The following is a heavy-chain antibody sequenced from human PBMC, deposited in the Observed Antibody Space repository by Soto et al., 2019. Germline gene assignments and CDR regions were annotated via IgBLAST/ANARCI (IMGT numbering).Heavy chain of an antibody. D-gene: IGHD2-15*01. Sequence: QVQLVESGGGVVQPGRSLRLSCAAYGFTFSSYAMHWVRQAPGKGLEWVAVISYDGSNKYYADSVKGRFTISRDNSKNTLYLQMNSLRAEDTAVYYCARDRGHCSGGSCYYYYGMDVWGQGTTVTVSS. CDR2: ISYDGSNK. J-gene: IGHJ6*02. CDR3: ARDRGHCSGGSCYYYYGMDV. V-gene: IGHV3-30-3*01. CDR1: GFTFSSYA.